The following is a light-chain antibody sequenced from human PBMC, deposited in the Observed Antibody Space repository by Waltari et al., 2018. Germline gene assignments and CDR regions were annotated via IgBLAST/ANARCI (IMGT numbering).Light chain of an antibody. Sequence: IVLTQSPGTLSLSPGERATLSCRTSQSVSNSNNLAWYKQNPGQAPRPLIYGETNTATGVPGRFTASGSGTDFTLTISRLEPEDFAIYYCQQYGASPNIAFGQGTRLEIK. CDR1: QSVSNSN. CDR2: GET. J-gene: IGKJ5*01. V-gene: IGKV3-20*01. CDR3: QQYGASPNIA.